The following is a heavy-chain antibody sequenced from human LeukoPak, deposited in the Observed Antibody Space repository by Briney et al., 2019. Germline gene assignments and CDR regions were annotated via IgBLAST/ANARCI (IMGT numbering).Heavy chain of an antibody. CDR2: ISSSSSYI. V-gene: IGHV3-21*01. J-gene: IGHJ4*02. Sequence: GGSLRLPCAASGFTFSSYSMNWVRQAPGKGLEWVSSISSSSSYIYYADSVKGRFTISRDNAKNSLYLQMNSLRAEDTAVYYCARSTVTTPLDDYWGQGTLVTVSS. CDR1: GFTFSSYS. CDR3: ARSTVTTPLDDY. D-gene: IGHD4-17*01.